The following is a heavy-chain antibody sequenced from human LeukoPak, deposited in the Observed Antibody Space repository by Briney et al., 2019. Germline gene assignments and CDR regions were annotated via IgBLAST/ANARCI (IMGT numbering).Heavy chain of an antibody. Sequence: HPGGSLRLSCAASGFTFKLYWMHWVRQAPGKGPVWVSRINDDGSSTTYADSVKGRFTISRDDAKNMLFLQMNSLRGEDTAVYYCVRGGPSTWSWGQGTLVTVSS. V-gene: IGHV3-74*01. CDR1: GFTFKLYW. CDR2: INDDGSST. CDR3: VRGGPSTWS. J-gene: IGHJ5*02. D-gene: IGHD2-15*01.